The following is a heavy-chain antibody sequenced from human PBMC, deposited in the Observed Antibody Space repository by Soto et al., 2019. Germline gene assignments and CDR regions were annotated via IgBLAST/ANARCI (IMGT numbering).Heavy chain of an antibody. J-gene: IGHJ4*02. Sequence: QVQLQESGPGLVKPSETLSLTCNVSGGSISNYYWNWIRQPPGKRLEWTGYISDSGSTKYNPSLMSRVTNATDMAKNQVSIKVKSVAAADTAIYYGARARFVGLTTWDYFDYWGQGTLVTVSS. CDR1: GGSISNYY. D-gene: IGHD1-1*01. CDR2: ISDSGST. CDR3: ARARFVGLTTWDYFDY. V-gene: IGHV4-59*01.